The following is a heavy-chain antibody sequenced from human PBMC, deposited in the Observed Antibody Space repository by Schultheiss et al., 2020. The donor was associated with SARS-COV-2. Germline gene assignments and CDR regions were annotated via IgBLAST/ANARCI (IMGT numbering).Heavy chain of an antibody. J-gene: IGHJ6*02. CDR1: GGSISSGGYY. D-gene: IGHD4-17*01. CDR3: ARLYGDYAQTYYYYGMDV. CDR2: IYYSGST. Sequence: SETLFLTCTVSGGSISSGGYYWSWIRQHPGKGLEWIGYIYYSGSTYYNPSLKSRVTISVDTSKNQFSLKLSSVTAADTAVYYCARLYGDYAQTYYYYGMDVWGQGTTVTVSS. V-gene: IGHV4-31*03.